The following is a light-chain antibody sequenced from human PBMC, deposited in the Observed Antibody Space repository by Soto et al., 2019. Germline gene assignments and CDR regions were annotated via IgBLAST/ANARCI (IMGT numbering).Light chain of an antibody. CDR2: SAS. Sequence: EIVMTQSPATLSLSPGQRATLSFRASQSVSSKLAWYQQRPGQAPRLLIYSASTRATGIPARFSGSGSGTEFTLSISSLQSEDFAVYYCHQYNHWLTWTFGQGTKV. V-gene: IGKV3-15*01. J-gene: IGKJ1*01. CDR3: HQYNHWLTWT. CDR1: QSVSSK.